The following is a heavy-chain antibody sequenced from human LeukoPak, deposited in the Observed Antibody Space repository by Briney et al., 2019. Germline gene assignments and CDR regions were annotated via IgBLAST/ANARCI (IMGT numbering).Heavy chain of an antibody. CDR2: IYYSGST. CDR1: GGSISSYY. D-gene: IGHD4-17*01. J-gene: IGHJ4*02. V-gene: IGHV4-59*01. Sequence: PSETLSLTCTVSGGSISSYYWSWIRQPPGKGLEWIGYIYYSGSTNYNPSLKSRVTISVDTSKNQFSLKLSSVTAADTAVYYCARFYGVLDYFDYWGQGTLVTVSS. CDR3: ARFYGVLDYFDY.